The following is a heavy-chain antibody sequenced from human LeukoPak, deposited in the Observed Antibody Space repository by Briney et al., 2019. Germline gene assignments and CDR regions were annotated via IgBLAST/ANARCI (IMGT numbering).Heavy chain of an antibody. D-gene: IGHD2-2*01. CDR1: GGSISDYY. J-gene: IGHJ4*02. CDR3: ATLNCSRTSCNVDY. V-gene: IGHV4-4*08. CDR2: IYTGGNT. Sequence: SETLSLTCTVSGGSISDYYWSWIRQPPGKGLEWIGYIYTGGNTNYYPSLRSRVTIFGDTSKRQFFLMLSSVTAADTAVYHCATLNCSRTSCNVDYWGQGALVTVSS.